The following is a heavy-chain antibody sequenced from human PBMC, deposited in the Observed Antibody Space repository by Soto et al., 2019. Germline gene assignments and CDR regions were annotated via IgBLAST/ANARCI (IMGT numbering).Heavy chain of an antibody. D-gene: IGHD3-16*01. CDR3: ARGGGRFGELLHYYYGMDV. V-gene: IGHV7-4-1*01. CDR2: INTNTGNP. CDR1: GYTFTSYA. Sequence: GASVKVPCKASGYTFTSYAMNWVRQAPGQGLEWMGWINTNTGNPTYAQGFTGRFVFSLDTSVSTAYLQICSLKAEDTAVYYCARGGGRFGELLHYYYGMDVWGQGTTVTVSS. J-gene: IGHJ6*02.